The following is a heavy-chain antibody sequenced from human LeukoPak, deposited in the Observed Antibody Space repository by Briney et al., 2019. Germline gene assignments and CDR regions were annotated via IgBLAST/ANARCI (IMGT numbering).Heavy chain of an antibody. Sequence: SETLSLTCAVYGGSFSGYYWSWIRQPPGKGLEWIGEINHSGSTNYNPSLKSRVTISVDTSKNQFSLRLSSVTAADTAVYYCARGGCSSTSCYTGGFDYWGQGTLVTVSS. CDR1: GGSFSGYY. V-gene: IGHV4-34*01. J-gene: IGHJ4*02. D-gene: IGHD2-2*02. CDR3: ARGGCSSTSCYTGGFDY. CDR2: INHSGST.